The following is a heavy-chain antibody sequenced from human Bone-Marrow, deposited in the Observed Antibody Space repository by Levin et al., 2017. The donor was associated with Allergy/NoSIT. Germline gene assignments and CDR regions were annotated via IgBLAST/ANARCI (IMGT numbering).Heavy chain of an antibody. D-gene: IGHD1/OR15-1a*01. CDR2: ISSSSSYT. CDR3: ARALPLNGITGTIAFDI. J-gene: IGHJ3*02. Sequence: PGGSLRLSCAASGFTFSDYYMSWIRQAPGKGLEWVSYISSSSSYTNYADSVKGRFTISRDNAKNSLYLQMNSLRAEDTAVYYCARALPLNGITGTIAFDIWGQGTMVTVSS. CDR1: GFTFSDYY. V-gene: IGHV3-11*06.